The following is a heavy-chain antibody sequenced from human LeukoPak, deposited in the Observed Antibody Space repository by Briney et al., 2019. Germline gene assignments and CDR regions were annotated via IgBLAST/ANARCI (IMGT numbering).Heavy chain of an antibody. D-gene: IGHD5-18*01. CDR1: GYTFSIYS. CDR3: GRAGYSYGYVGYFDY. CDR2: ISAYNGNT. V-gene: IGHV1-18*04. Sequence: GASLKVSCKASGYTFSIYSIAWVRQAPGQGLEWMGWISAYNGNTKYAQKFQGRVTMTTDTSMSTAYMELRSLRSDDTAVYYCGRAGYSYGYVGYFDYWGQGTLVTVSS. J-gene: IGHJ4*02.